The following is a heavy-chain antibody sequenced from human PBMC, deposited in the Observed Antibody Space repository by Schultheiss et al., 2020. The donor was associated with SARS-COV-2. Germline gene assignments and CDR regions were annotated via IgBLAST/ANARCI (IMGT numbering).Heavy chain of an antibody. D-gene: IGHD3-10*01. J-gene: IGHJ6*02. V-gene: IGHV4-59*12. CDR3: ARGSYDPSRMDV. CDR1: GGSISSYY. Sequence: SETLSLTCTVSGGSISSYYWSWIRQPPGKGLEWIGYIYYSGSSGSTYYNPSLKSRVTISVDTSKNQFSLKLSSVTAADTAVYYCARGSYDPSRMDVWGQGTTVTVSS. CDR2: IYYSGSSGST.